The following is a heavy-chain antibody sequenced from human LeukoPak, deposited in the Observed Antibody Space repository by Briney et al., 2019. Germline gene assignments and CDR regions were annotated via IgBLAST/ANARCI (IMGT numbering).Heavy chain of an antibody. D-gene: IGHD2-2*01. V-gene: IGHV4-31*03. Sequence: PSETLSLTCNVSGASMRSETHYWSWLRQHPGKGPEWIAYIYYTAGAYYNPSLESRVSISLDASENQFSLKLSSVTAADTAVYYCARGRRELKYALDYWGQGTLVTVSS. J-gene: IGHJ4*02. CDR3: ARGRRELKYALDY. CDR2: IYYTAGA. CDR1: GASMRSETHY.